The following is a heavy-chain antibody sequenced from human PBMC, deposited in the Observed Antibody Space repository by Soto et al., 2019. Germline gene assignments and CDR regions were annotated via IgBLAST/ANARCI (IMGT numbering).Heavy chain of an antibody. D-gene: IGHD3-10*01. CDR2: IIPFYGTT. V-gene: IGHV1-69*06. J-gene: IGHJ6*02. CDR1: AGTFIEYA. CDR3: VPYPVVRGVVRCMGV. Sequence: QVQLEQSGAEVKKPGSSVKVSCRASAGTFIEYAISWVRQAPGQGLEWMGGIIPFYGTTNYAQSFQGGVTFTADTYMSEVYMELSSLKSEDTAVYYCVPYPVVRGVVRCMGVWGQGTTITVSS.